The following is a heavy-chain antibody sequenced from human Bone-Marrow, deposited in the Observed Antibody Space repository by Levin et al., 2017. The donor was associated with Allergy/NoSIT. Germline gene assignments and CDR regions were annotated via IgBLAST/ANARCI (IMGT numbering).Heavy chain of an antibody. CDR3: ARGSLVSWYGVDY. Sequence: PGGSLRLSCAASGFTLSNYWMHWVRQAPGKGLVWVSRINSDGSSTTYADSVKGRFTISRDNAKNTLYLQMNSLRAEDTAVYYCARGSLVSWYGVDYWGQGTLVTVSS. V-gene: IGHV3-74*01. J-gene: IGHJ4*02. D-gene: IGHD6-13*01. CDR1: GFTLSNYW. CDR2: INSDGSST.